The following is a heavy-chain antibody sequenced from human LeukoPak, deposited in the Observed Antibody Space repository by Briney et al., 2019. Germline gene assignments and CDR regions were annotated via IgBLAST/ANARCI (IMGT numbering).Heavy chain of an antibody. V-gene: IGHV4-4*07. CDR1: GGSISSYY. D-gene: IGHD3-22*01. Sequence: SETLSLTCTVSGGSISSYYWSWIRQPAGKGLEWIGRIYTSGSTNYNPSLKSRVTISVDTSKNQFSLKLSSVTAADTAVYYCARGYYDSSGYYYGVSGQDYWGQGTLVTVSS. J-gene: IGHJ4*02. CDR3: ARGYYDSSGYYYGVSGQDY. CDR2: IYTSGST.